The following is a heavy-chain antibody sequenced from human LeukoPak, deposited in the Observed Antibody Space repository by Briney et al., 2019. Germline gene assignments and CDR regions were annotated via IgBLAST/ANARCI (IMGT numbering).Heavy chain of an antibody. CDR2: AKNKADSYTI. CDR3: VKDSSFWTFDY. Sequence: GGALRLSCAASGFTFSDHYMDWVRQAPGKGLDWVGRAKNKADSYTIEYAASVRGRFTISRDDSKNSLYLQMNSLKTEDTAVYYCVKDSSFWTFDYWGQGTLVTVSS. J-gene: IGHJ4*02. V-gene: IGHV3-72*01. CDR1: GFTFSDHY. D-gene: IGHD6-6*01.